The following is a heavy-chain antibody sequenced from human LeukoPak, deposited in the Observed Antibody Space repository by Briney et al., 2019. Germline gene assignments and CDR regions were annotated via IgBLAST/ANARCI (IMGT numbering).Heavy chain of an antibody. V-gene: IGHV1-69*05. CDR3: AKGAYDYIEIAYFDY. CDR2: IIPIFGTA. J-gene: IGHJ4*02. CDR1: GGTFSSYA. Sequence: SVKVSCKASGGTFSSYAISWVRQAPGQGLEWMGGIIPIFGTANYAQKFQGRVTITTDESTSTAYMELSSLRAEDTAVYYCAKGAYDYIEIAYFDYWGQGSLVTVSS. D-gene: IGHD5-12*01.